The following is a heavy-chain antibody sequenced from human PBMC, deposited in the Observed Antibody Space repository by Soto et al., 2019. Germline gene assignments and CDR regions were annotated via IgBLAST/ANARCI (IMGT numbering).Heavy chain of an antibody. J-gene: IGHJ5*01. Sequence: QVQLVQSGAEVKKPGSSVKVSCKASGDTFTNYAISWVRQAPGQGLEWMGGIIPFYGTAHYAQKFQDRVTIIADTSTSTADMELSSLRPEDTAVYYCARELGGCSAGSCRYNWLDSWGQGTLVTVSS. CDR2: IIPFYGTA. V-gene: IGHV1-69*06. CDR3: ARELGGCSAGSCRYNWLDS. D-gene: IGHD2-15*01. CDR1: GDTFTNYA.